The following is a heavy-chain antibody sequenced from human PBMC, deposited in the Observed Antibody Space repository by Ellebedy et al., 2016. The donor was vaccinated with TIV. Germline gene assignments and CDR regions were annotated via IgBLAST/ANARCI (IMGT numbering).Heavy chain of an antibody. V-gene: IGHV1-46*01. Sequence: ASVKVSCKASGYIFTSYYIHCMRQAPGQGLEWMGIISPSGGSTSYAQKFQGRLTMTRNTSTNTVYMELSRLRSDDTAVYYCARDAARIAVAGTVTELVWFDPWGQGTLVTVSS. D-gene: IGHD6-19*01. CDR3: ARDAARIAVAGTVTELVWFDP. J-gene: IGHJ5*02. CDR2: ISPSGGST. CDR1: GYIFTSYY.